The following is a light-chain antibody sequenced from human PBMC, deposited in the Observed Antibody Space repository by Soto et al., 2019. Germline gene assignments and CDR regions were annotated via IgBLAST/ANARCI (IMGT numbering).Light chain of an antibody. Sequence: QSVLSQPRSVSGSPGQSVTISCTGTSSDVGGYDFVSWYQRRPDKAPKLMIYDVSVRPSGVPDRFSASKSGNTASLTVSGLQAEDEADYYCCSYAGNSFYVFGTGTKVTVL. J-gene: IGLJ1*01. CDR3: CSYAGNSFYV. CDR1: SSDVGGYDF. CDR2: DVS. V-gene: IGLV2-11*01.